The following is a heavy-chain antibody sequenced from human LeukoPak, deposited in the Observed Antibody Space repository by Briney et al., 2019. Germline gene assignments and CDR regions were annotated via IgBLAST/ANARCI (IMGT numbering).Heavy chain of an antibody. Sequence: GGSLRLSSAASGFTVSSNYISWVRQAPGKGLEWVSVIYSGGSTYYADSVKGRFTISRDNSKNTLYLQMGSLRAEDMAVYYCARDQGYYNSSGYYLYYYYGMDVWGQGTTVTVSS. CDR1: GFTVSSNY. CDR2: IYSGGST. D-gene: IGHD3-22*01. J-gene: IGHJ6*02. CDR3: ARDQGYYNSSGYYLYYYYGMDV. V-gene: IGHV3-66*01.